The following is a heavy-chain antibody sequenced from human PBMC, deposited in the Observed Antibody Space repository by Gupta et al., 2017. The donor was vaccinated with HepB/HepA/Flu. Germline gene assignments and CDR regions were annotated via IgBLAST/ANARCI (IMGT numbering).Heavy chain of an antibody. J-gene: IGHJ6*02. D-gene: IGHD6-6*01. Sequence: QVQLQESGPGLVKPSGTLSLTCAVSGGSISSSNWWSWVRQPPGKGLEWIGEIYHSGSTNYNPSLKSRVTISVDKSKNQFSLKLSSVTAADTAVYYCARMTQLVQGYYYYYGMDVWGQGTTVTVSS. CDR2: IYHSGST. V-gene: IGHV4-4*02. CDR1: GGSISSSNW. CDR3: ARMTQLVQGYYYYYGMDV.